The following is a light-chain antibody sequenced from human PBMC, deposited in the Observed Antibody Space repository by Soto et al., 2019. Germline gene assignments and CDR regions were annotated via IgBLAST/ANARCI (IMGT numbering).Light chain of an antibody. V-gene: IGLV2-23*01. Sequence: QSALTQPASVSGSPGQSITISCTGTSSDVGSYNLVSRYQQHPGKAPKLMIYEGSKRPSGVSNRFSGSKSGNTASLTISGLQAEDEADYYCCSYAGSSTHVVFGGGTKVTVL. CDR2: EGS. CDR3: CSYAGSSTHVV. J-gene: IGLJ2*01. CDR1: SSDVGSYNL.